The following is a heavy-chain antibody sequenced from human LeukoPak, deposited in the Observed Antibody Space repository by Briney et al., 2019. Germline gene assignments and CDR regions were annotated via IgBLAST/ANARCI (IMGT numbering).Heavy chain of an antibody. V-gene: IGHV3-48*03. J-gene: IGHJ4*02. Sequence: GGSLRLSCAASGFTFSSYAMSWVRQAPGKGLEWVSYITSRGTNIYYADSVKGRFTISRDNTKNSLYLQMNSLRAEDTAVYYCARGGSVSYYFDYWGQGALVTGSS. D-gene: IGHD1-26*01. CDR2: ITSRGTNI. CDR1: GFTFSSYA. CDR3: ARGGSVSYYFDY.